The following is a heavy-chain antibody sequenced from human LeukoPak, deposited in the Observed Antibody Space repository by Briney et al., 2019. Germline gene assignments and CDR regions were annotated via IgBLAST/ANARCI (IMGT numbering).Heavy chain of an antibody. CDR2: ISAHGDDT. CDR3: AKDGGYNSFNY. V-gene: IGHV3-23*01. CDR1: GFTFSNYD. J-gene: IGHJ4*02. Sequence: GGSLRLSCAASGFTFSNYDMSWVRQVPGKGLEWVSAISAHGDDTYYIDSVRGRFTISRDNSKNTLNMQMSSLRAEDTAIYYCAKDGGYNSFNYWGQGTLVTVSS. D-gene: IGHD5-24*01.